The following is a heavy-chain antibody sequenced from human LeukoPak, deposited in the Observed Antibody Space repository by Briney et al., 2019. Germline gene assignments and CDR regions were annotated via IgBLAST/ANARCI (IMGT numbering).Heavy chain of an antibody. V-gene: IGHV1-2*02. Sequence: ASVKVSCKASGYTFTGYYMHWVRQAPGQGLEWMGWINPNSGGTNYAQKFQVRVTMTRDTSISTAYMELSRLRSDDTAVYYCAPYSYDSSGYPTMDVWGQGTTVTVSS. CDR1: GYTFTGYY. CDR2: INPNSGGT. CDR3: APYSYDSSGYPTMDV. D-gene: IGHD3-22*01. J-gene: IGHJ6*02.